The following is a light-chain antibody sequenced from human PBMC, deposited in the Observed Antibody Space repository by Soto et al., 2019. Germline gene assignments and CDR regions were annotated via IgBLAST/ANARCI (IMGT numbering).Light chain of an antibody. V-gene: IGKV4-1*01. CDR3: QQHYSTPQT. Sequence: DIVMTQSPDSLAVSLGERATINCKSSQNVLYSSNNKNYLTWYQQKPGQPPKLLIYWASTRESGVPDRFGGSGSGTDFTLTISSLQAEDVAVYYCQQHYSTPQTFGQGTKVEIK. CDR1: QNVLYSSNNKNY. J-gene: IGKJ1*01. CDR2: WAS.